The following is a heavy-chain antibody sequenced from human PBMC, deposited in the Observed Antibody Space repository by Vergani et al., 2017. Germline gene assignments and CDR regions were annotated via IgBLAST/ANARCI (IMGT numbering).Heavy chain of an antibody. V-gene: IGHV4-59*11. CDR3: GRVADFYGLGSRLLDL. CDR2: MYHSGST. D-gene: IGHD3-10*01. Sequence: QVRLQESGPGLVKPSETLSLTCSVSGGPMSGHYWSWSRQPPGKELEWIGYMYHSGSTNYNPSLETRDTISGDTSKNQFSLKLNSETGADTAVYYCGRVADFYGLGSRLLDLWGQGILVTVSS. CDR1: GGPMSGHY. J-gene: IGHJ5*02.